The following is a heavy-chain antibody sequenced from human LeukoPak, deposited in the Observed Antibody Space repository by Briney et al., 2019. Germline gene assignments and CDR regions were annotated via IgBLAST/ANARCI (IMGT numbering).Heavy chain of an antibody. J-gene: IGHJ6*03. CDR1: GFTFSSYA. CDR3: AKENDFWSGYSHYMDV. CDR2: ISGSGGST. Sequence: PGGSLRLSCAASGFTFSSYAMSWVRQAPGKGLEWVSAISGSGGSTYYADSVKGRFTISRDNSKNTLYLQMNSLRAEDTAVYSCAKENDFWSGYSHYMDVWGKGTTVTVSS. V-gene: IGHV3-23*01. D-gene: IGHD3-3*01.